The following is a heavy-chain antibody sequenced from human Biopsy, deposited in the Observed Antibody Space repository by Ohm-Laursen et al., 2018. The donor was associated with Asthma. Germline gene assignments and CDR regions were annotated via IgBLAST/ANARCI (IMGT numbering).Heavy chain of an antibody. Sequence: ASVKVSCKASGYTFSNYGIAWVRQAPGQGLEWMGWSSAYNGHTKYAQKFHDRVTMTTDKSTNTAHMELRSLTSDDTAVYYCARGDSSGWSHYYFDYWGQGTLVTVSS. V-gene: IGHV1-18*04. J-gene: IGHJ4*02. CDR3: ARGDSSGWSHYYFDY. CDR1: GYTFSNYG. D-gene: IGHD6-19*01. CDR2: SSAYNGHT.